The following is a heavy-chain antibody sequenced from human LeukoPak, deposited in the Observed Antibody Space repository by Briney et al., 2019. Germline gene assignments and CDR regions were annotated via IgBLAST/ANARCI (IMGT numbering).Heavy chain of an antibody. D-gene: IGHD3-10*01. J-gene: IGHJ4*02. Sequence: GASVKVSCKASGYSFTSHYMHWVRQAPGQGLEWMGLINPSGSSTLYAQKFQGRVTMTRDMSTTTDYMELSSLRSEDTAVYYCARDFTPYYYGSGNSLGYWGQGTLVTVSS. CDR3: ARDFTPYYYGSGNSLGY. CDR1: GYSFTSHY. CDR2: INPSGSST. V-gene: IGHV1-46*01.